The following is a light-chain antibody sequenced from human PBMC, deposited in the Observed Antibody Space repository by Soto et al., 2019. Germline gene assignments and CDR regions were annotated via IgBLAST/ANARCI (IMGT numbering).Light chain of an antibody. J-gene: IGKJ5*01. CDR2: SAS. V-gene: IGKV3-15*01. CDR3: QQRNIWPPVT. Sequence: EIVMTQSPATLSVSPGERATLSCRSSQSVSSFLAWYQQKRGQAPRLIIYSASTRATGIPARFSGSGSGTDFTLTISSLEPEDSAIYYCQQRNIWPPVTFGQGTRLEIK. CDR1: QSVSSF.